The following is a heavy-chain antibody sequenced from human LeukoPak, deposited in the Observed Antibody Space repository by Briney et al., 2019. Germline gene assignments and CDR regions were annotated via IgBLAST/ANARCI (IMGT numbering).Heavy chain of an antibody. J-gene: IGHJ3*02. CDR1: GFSFSTIY. D-gene: IGHD1-26*01. CDR3: ARDPYRFAFDI. V-gene: IGHV3-7*03. Sequence: GGSLRLSCAASGFSFSTIYMSWVRQTPGQGLEWVANINVDGTAEYYVDSVKGRFTISRDNAKNSLYLQMNSLRAEDTAVYYCARDPYRFAFDIWGQGAVVLVSS. CDR2: INVDGTAE.